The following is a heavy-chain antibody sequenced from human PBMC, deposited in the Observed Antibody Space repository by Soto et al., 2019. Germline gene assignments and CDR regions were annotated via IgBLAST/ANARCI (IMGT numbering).Heavy chain of an antibody. CDR2: TRNKANSYTT. D-gene: IGHD2-15*01. J-gene: IGHJ3*02. CDR3: ARGGGDCSGGSCYDAFDI. V-gene: IGHV3-72*01. CDR1: GFTFSDHY. Sequence: EVQLVESGGGLVQPGGSLRLSCAASGFTFSDHYMDWVRQAPGKGLEWVGRTRNKANSYTTEYAASVKGRFTISRDDSKNSRFRERNSRKTDDTCGYFCARGGGDCSGGSCYDAFDIWGQGTMVTVSS.